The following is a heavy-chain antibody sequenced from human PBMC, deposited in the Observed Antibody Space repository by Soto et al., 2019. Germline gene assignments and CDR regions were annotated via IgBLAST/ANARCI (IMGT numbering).Heavy chain of an antibody. J-gene: IGHJ3*02. Sequence: RGESLKISCKGSGYSLTTYWIGWVRQMPGKGLEWMGIIYGVDSDTRYSPSFEGQVTISADKSIGTAYLQWSSLKASDTAMYYCARGAVPGNWDVFDTWGQGTMVTVSS. V-gene: IGHV5-51*01. CDR3: ARGAVPGNWDVFDT. CDR1: GYSLTTYW. CDR2: IYGVDSDT. D-gene: IGHD6-19*01.